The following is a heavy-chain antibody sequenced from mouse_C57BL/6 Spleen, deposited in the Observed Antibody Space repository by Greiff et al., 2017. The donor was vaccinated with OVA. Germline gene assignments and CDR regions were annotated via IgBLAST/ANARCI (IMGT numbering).Heavy chain of an antibody. CDR2: IWTGGGT. Sequence: QVQLQQSGPGLVAPSQSLSITCTVSGFSLTSYAISWVRQPPGKGLEWLGVIWTGGGTNYNSALKSRLSISKDNSKSQVFLKMNSLQTDDTARYYCAREGTVASYWYFDVWGTGTTVTVSS. D-gene: IGHD1-1*01. J-gene: IGHJ1*03. CDR3: AREGTVASYWYFDV. V-gene: IGHV2-9-1*01. CDR1: GFSLTSYA.